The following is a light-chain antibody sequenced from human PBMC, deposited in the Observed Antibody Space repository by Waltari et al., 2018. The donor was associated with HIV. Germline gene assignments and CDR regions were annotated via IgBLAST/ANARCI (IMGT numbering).Light chain of an antibody. Sequence: AIQMTQSQPSLSASVGDGVTITCRASQDIGNDLGWYQQKPGKTHKLMIFSASRLQSGIPSRFSGSGSGTDFTLTINSLRPEDFATYWCLQDFNYPRTFGQGTQVEMK. CDR3: LQDFNYPRT. CDR1: QDIGND. V-gene: IGKV1-6*01. J-gene: IGKJ1*01. CDR2: SAS.